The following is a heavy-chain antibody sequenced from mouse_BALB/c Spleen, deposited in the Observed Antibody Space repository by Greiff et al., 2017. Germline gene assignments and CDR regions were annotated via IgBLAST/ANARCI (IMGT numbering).Heavy chain of an antibody. J-gene: IGHJ2*01. CDR2: INSNGGST. V-gene: IGHV5-6-2*01. CDR1: GFTFSSYY. CDR3: ARHSDYGLDY. Sequence: EVKLVESGGGLVKLGGSLKLSCAASGFTFSSYYMSWVRQTPEKRLELVAAINSNGGSTYYPDTVKGRFTISRDNAKNTLYLQMSSLKSEDTALYYCARHSDYGLDYWGQGTTRTVSS. D-gene: IGHD1-2*01.